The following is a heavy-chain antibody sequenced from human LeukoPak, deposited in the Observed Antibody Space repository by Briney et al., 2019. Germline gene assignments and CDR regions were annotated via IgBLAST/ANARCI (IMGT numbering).Heavy chain of an antibody. CDR3: ARSQSGVFDV. J-gene: IGHJ3*01. CDR2: MNSDGTSI. Sequence: PGGSLRLSCAASGFTFSSYWMHWVRQVPGKGLVWVARMNSDGTSIIHADSVKGRFTISRDNAENTLYLQMNSLRPEDTALYYCARSQSGVFDVWGQGTMVIVSS. D-gene: IGHD2-15*01. V-gene: IGHV3-74*01. CDR1: GFTFSSYW.